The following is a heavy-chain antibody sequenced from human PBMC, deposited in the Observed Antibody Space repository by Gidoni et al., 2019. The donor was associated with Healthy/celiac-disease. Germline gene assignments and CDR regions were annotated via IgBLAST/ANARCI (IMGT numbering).Heavy chain of an antibody. V-gene: IGHV3-43*01. Sequence: EVQLVESGGVVVQPGGSLGLSCAGSWFPFDDYTMHWVRQAPGKGLEWVSLISWDGGSTYYADSVKGRFTIARDNSKNSLYLQMNSLRTEDNALYYCAKDIEGRDGYNYGVFDYWGQGTLVTVSS. CDR2: ISWDGGST. CDR3: AKDIEGRDGYNYGVFDY. J-gene: IGHJ4*02. CDR1: WFPFDDYT. D-gene: IGHD5-12*01.